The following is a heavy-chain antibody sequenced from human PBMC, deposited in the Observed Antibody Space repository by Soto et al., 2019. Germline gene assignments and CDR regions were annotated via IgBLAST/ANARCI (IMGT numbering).Heavy chain of an antibody. J-gene: IGHJ4*02. Sequence: SETLSLTCTVSGGSISGYYWSWIRQPPGKGLEWIGYMYNTGSTDYNPSFKSRVTISVDTSKNQFSLKLSSVTAADTAVYYCARVPDYWGQGTLVTVSS. CDR2: MYNTGST. CDR1: GGSISGYY. CDR3: ARVPDY. V-gene: IGHV4-59*12.